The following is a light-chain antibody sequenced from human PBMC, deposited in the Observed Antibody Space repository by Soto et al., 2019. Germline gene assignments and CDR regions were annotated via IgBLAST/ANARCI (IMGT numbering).Light chain of an antibody. Sequence: DIVMTQSPDSLAVSLGERATINCKSSQSVLYSSNNKNSVAWYQQKPGQPPQLLIYWASTRESGVPDRFSGSESGTDFTLTISSLQAEDVAVYYCQQYYTNRWTFGQGTKVEIK. CDR3: QQYYTNRWT. CDR2: WAS. V-gene: IGKV4-1*01. J-gene: IGKJ1*01. CDR1: QSVLYSSNNKNS.